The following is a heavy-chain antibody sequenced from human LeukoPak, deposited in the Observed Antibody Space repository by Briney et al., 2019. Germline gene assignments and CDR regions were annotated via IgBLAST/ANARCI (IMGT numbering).Heavy chain of an antibody. CDR2: IYHSGST. CDR1: GGSISSGGYS. V-gene: IGHV4-30-2*01. J-gene: IGHJ4*02. CDR3: ATTSRDGYNSDWDY. Sequence: PSETLSLTCAVSGGSISSGGYSWSWIRQPPGKGLEWIGYIYHSGSTYYNPSLKSRVSISVDRSKNQFSLKLSSVTAADTSVYYCATTSRDGYNSDWDYWGLGTLVTVSS. D-gene: IGHD5-24*01.